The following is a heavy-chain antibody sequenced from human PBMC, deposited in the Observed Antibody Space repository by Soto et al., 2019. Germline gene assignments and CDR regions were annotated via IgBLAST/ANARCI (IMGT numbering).Heavy chain of an antibody. V-gene: IGHV1-69*12. CDR1: GGTFSTYA. Sequence: QVQLVQSGAEVKKPESSVKVSCKAPGGTFSTYAISWVRQAPGQGLEWMGGIIPMFGTANYAQRFQDRVTITADESTNTVYMELSSLTSEDTAVYFCPIGIQLWLRRINNGYSGWGQGTLVTVSP. CDR3: PIGIQLWLRRINNGYSG. CDR2: IIPMFGTA. D-gene: IGHD5-18*01. J-gene: IGHJ4*02.